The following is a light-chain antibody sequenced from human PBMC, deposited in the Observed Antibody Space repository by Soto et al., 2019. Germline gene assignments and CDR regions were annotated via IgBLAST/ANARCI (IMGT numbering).Light chain of an antibody. V-gene: IGKV1-39*01. CDR1: QSIGRF. CDR2: VAS. Sequence: DIQMTQSPSSLSASVGDRGTITCRASQSIGRFLDWHQQKPGKAPNVLINVASTLRSGVPSRFSGSGSGTDFNLTINSLQPEDFATYYCQQSYSTLWTFGQGTKVDI. CDR3: QQSYSTLWT. J-gene: IGKJ1*01.